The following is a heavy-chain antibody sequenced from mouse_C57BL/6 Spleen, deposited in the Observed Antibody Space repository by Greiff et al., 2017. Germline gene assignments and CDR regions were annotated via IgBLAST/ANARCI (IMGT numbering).Heavy chain of an antibody. D-gene: IGHD2-4*01. J-gene: IGHJ2*01. Sequence: QVQLQQPGAELVKPGASVKMSCKASGYTFTSYWITWVKQRPGQGLEWIGDIYPGSGSTNYNEKFKSKATLTVDTSSSTAYMQLSSLTSEDSAVYYCARADYDYDPFDYWCQGTTLTVSS. CDR1: GYTFTSYW. V-gene: IGHV1-55*01. CDR3: ARADYDYDPFDY. CDR2: IYPGSGST.